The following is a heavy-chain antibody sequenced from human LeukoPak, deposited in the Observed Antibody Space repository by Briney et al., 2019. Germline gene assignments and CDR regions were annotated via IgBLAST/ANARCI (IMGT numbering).Heavy chain of an antibody. D-gene: IGHD2-21*02. V-gene: IGHV3-23*01. J-gene: IGHJ4*02. Sequence: GGSLRLSCAASGSTFSSYAMSWVRQASGKGLEWVSAISGSGGGTYSADSVKGRFTISRDNSKNTLYLQMNSLRAEDTAVYYCASQGIVVVTNYFDYWGQGTLVTVSS. CDR2: ISGSGGGT. CDR1: GSTFSSYA. CDR3: ASQGIVVVTNYFDY.